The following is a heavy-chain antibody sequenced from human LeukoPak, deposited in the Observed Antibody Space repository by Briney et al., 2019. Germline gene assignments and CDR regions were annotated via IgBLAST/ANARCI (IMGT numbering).Heavy chain of an antibody. D-gene: IGHD2-21*02. Sequence: PSETLSLTCVVYGGSFSGYYWSWIRQPPGKGLEWIGEIIHSGSTNYNPSLKSRVTMSVDTSKNQFSLKLSSVTAADTAVYYCASIDCGGDCLVTWYFDLWGRGTLVTVSS. CDR2: IIHSGST. V-gene: IGHV4-34*12. CDR1: GGSFSGYY. CDR3: ASIDCGGDCLVTWYFDL. J-gene: IGHJ2*01.